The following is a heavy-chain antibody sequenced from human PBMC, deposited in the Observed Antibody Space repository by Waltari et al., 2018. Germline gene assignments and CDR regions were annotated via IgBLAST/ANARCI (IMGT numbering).Heavy chain of an antibody. CDR2: IYDDGTT. CDR3: AKQAITTVPNGDYFYYMDV. J-gene: IGHJ6*03. CDR1: GFPFRLYA. D-gene: IGHD4-4*01. Sequence: EVQLLESGGALVQPGGSLRLSCATSGFPFRLYAMTWVRQAPGKGLEWVSVIYDDGTTYSADSVKGRFTVSRDYSKSTLYLQMNSLRAEDTAVYYCAKQAITTVPNGDYFYYMDVWGKGTTVIVSS. V-gene: IGHV3-23*03.